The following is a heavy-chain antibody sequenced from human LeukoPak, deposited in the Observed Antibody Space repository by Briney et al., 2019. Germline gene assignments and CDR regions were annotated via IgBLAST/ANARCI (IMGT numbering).Heavy chain of an antibody. J-gene: IGHJ4*02. CDR1: GYTFTGYY. D-gene: IGHD1-26*01. Sequence: GASVTVSCKASGYTFTGYYMHWVRQAPGQGLEWMGWINPNSGGTNYAQKFQGRVTMTRDTSISTAYMELSRLRSDDTAVYYCARVIVRQKYYFDYWGQGTLVTVSS. CDR3: ARVIVRQKYYFDY. CDR2: INPNSGGT. V-gene: IGHV1-2*02.